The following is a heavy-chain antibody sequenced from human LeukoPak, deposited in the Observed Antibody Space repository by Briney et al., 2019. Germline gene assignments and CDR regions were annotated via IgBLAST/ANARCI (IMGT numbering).Heavy chain of an antibody. CDR1: GFTVSSNY. Sequence: GGSLRLSCAASGFTVSSNYMSWVRQAPGKGLEWVSVIYSGGSTYYADSVEGRFTISRDNSKNTLYLQMNSLRAEDTAVYYCARAYSSSFNFDYWGQGTLVTVSS. CDR2: IYSGGST. J-gene: IGHJ4*02. V-gene: IGHV3-66*01. D-gene: IGHD6-6*01. CDR3: ARAYSSSFNFDY.